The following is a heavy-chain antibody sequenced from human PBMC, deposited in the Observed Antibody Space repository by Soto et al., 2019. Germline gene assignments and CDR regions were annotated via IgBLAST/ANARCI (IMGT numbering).Heavy chain of an antibody. CDR1: GFIFSNAW. D-gene: IGHD3-3*01. CDR2: IKSKTDGGTT. CDR3: TTDLVWYDFWSGYPQAGWFDP. V-gene: IGHV3-15*01. J-gene: IGHJ5*02. Sequence: EVQLVESGGGLVQPGGSLRLSCAASGFIFSNAWMSWVRQAPGKGLEWVGRIKSKTDGGTTDYAAPVKGRFTISRDDSKNTLYLQMNSLKTEDTAVYYCTTDLVWYDFWSGYPQAGWFDPWGQGTLVTVSS.